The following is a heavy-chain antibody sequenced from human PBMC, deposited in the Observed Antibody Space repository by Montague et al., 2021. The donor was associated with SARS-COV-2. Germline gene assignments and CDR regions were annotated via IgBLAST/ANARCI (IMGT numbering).Heavy chain of an antibody. J-gene: IGHJ4*02. CDR3: ARDFDY. Sequence: SETLSLTCTVSGGSISSYYWSWIRQPPGKGLEWIGYMYYSGSTNSNPSLKSRVTLSVDTSKNQFSLKLSSVTAADTAVDYCARDFDYWGQGTLVTVSS. CDR1: GGSISSYY. V-gene: IGHV4-59*13. CDR2: MYYSGST.